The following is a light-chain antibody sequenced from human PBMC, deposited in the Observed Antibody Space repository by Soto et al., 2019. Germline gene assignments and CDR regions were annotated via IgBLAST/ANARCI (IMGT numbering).Light chain of an antibody. V-gene: IGLV6-57*04. Sequence: NFMLTQPHSVSESPGKTVTISCTRSSGSIASYFVQWYQQRPGSAPTTVIYEDNKRPSGVPDRFSGSIDSSSNSASLTISGLKNEDDADYYCQSYHHSHVLFGGGTKLTVL. CDR1: SGSIASYF. CDR2: EDN. J-gene: IGLJ2*01. CDR3: QSYHHSHVL.